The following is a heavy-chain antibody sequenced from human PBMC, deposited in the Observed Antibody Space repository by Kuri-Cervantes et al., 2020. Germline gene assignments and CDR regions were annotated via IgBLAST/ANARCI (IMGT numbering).Heavy chain of an antibody. Sequence: GESLKISCAASGFTFSSYSMNWVRQAPGKGLEWVSYISSSSSTIYYADSVKGRFTISRDNAKNSLYLQMNSLRAEDTAVYYCARDDILTGYYLLGAFDIWGQGTMVTVSS. D-gene: IGHD3-9*01. J-gene: IGHJ3*02. CDR2: ISSSSSTI. V-gene: IGHV3-48*04. CDR1: GFTFSSYS. CDR3: ARDDILTGYYLLGAFDI.